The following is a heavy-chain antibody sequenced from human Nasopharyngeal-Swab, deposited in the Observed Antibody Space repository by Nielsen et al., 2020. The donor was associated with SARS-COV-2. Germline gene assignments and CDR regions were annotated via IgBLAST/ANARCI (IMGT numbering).Heavy chain of an antibody. V-gene: IGHV6-1*01. Sequence: SQTLSLTCAISWDSVSSNNVGWNWIRPSPSRGLEWLGRTYYGSKWYNHYAPSVKSRVTIKPDTSKNQFSLQMDSVTPEDSAVYYCARGFLQTGFDYWGQGTLVTVSS. CDR1: WDSVSSNNVG. J-gene: IGHJ4*02. CDR3: ARGFLQTGFDY. CDR2: TYYGSKWYN. D-gene: IGHD3-9*01.